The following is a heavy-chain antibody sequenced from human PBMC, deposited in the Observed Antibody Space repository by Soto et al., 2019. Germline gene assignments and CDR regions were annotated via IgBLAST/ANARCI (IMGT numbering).Heavy chain of an antibody. D-gene: IGHD5-12*01. J-gene: IGHJ4*02. Sequence: SVKVSCKASGGTFSSYAISWVRQAPGQGLEWMGGIIPIFGTANYAQKFQGRVTITADESTSTAYMELSSLRSEDTAVYYCACLVATISDYDYWGQGALVTVSS. CDR2: IIPIFGTA. CDR3: ACLVATISDYDY. CDR1: GGTFSSYA. V-gene: IGHV1-69*13.